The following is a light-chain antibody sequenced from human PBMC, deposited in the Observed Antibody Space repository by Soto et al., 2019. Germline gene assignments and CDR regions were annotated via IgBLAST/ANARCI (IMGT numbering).Light chain of an antibody. CDR2: GAS. J-gene: IGKJ5*01. Sequence: EVVMTPSPATLSVSPGKRAPLSCRPAQSIRRLLAWYQHKPGQAPRLLIYGASTRATAIPARFTGSGPGTEFTLTISSLQSADFAVYYCQQYNNWPITFGPGTRLEIK. CDR3: QQYNNWPIT. CDR1: QSIRRL. V-gene: IGKV3-15*01.